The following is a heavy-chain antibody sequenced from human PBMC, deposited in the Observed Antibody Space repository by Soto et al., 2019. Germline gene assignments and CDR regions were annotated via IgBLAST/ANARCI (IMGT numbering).Heavy chain of an antibody. CDR2: MNPNSGNT. CDR3: ARAESRYCSSSSCPPPYY. J-gene: IGHJ4*02. D-gene: IGHD2-2*01. CDR1: RYTFTSYD. Sequence: GASVKVSCKASRYTFTSYDINWVRQATGQGLEWMGWMNPNSGNTGYAQKFQGRVTMTRNTSISTAYMELSSLRSEDTAVYYCARAESRYCSSSSCPPPYYWGQGTLVTVSS. V-gene: IGHV1-8*01.